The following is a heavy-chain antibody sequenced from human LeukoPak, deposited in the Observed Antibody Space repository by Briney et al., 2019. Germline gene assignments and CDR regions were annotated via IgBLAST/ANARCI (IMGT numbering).Heavy chain of an antibody. J-gene: IGHJ3*02. D-gene: IGHD2-2*01. CDR3: ARVLVVRTLNAFDI. Sequence: ASVKVSCKASGYTFTGYYMHWVRQAPGQGLEWMGWINPNSGGTNYAQKFQGRVTMTRDTSISTAYMELSRLRSDDTAVYYCARVLVVRTLNAFDIWGQGTMVTVSS. V-gene: IGHV1-2*02. CDR2: INPNSGGT. CDR1: GYTFTGYY.